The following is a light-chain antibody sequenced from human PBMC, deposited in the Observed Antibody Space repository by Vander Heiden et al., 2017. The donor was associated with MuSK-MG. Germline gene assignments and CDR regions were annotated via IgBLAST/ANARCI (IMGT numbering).Light chain of an antibody. Sequence: EIGLTQSPGTLSLSPGERATLPCRASQSVSSSYLAWYQQKPGQAPRLLIYGASSRATGIPDRFSGSGSVTDFTLTISRLEPEDFAVYYCQQYGSSPWTFGQGTKVEIK. CDR3: QQYGSSPWT. J-gene: IGKJ1*01. CDR1: QSVSSSY. V-gene: IGKV3-20*01. CDR2: GAS.